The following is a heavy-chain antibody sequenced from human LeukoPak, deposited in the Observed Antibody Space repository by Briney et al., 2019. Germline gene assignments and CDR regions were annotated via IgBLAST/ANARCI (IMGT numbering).Heavy chain of an antibody. Sequence: GGSPRLSCAASGFTFSDYYMSWIRQAPGKGQEWVSYISSSGSTIYYADSVKGRFTISRDNAKNSLYLQMNSLRAEDTAVYYCARYCSGGSCSLQDAFDIWGQGTMVTVSS. CDR3: ARYCSGGSCSLQDAFDI. CDR1: GFTFSDYY. V-gene: IGHV3-11*04. D-gene: IGHD2-15*01. J-gene: IGHJ3*02. CDR2: ISSSGSTI.